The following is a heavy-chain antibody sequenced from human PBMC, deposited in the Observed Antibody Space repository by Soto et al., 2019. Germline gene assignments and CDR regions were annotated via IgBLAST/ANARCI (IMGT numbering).Heavy chain of an antibody. J-gene: IGHJ4*02. D-gene: IGHD3-10*01. CDR2: IFYSGST. V-gene: IGHV4-39*01. Sequence: QLLLQQSGPGLLKPSETLSLTCTVSGDSFRSRDHYWGWIRQPPGKGLEWIGSIFYSGSTYYNPSLKSRVTISVDTSKNQVSLKVSSVAAADTAVYYCAKHDRGDFPDFRGQGTLVAVSS. CDR3: AKHDRGDFPDF. CDR1: GDSFRSRDHY.